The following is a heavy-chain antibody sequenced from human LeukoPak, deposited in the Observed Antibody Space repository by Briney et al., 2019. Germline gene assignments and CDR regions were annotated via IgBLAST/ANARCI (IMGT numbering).Heavy chain of an antibody. J-gene: IGHJ4*02. V-gene: IGHV1-2*02. CDR1: GYTFTGYY. CDR2: INPNSGGT. CDR3: ARVNMGYYYDSSGTLSLDY. Sequence: ASVKVSCKASGYTFTGYYMHWVRQAPGQGLEWMGWINPNSGGTNYAQKFQGRVTMTRDTSISTAYMELSRLRSDDTAVYYCARVNMGYYYDSSGTLSLDYWGQGTLVTVAS. D-gene: IGHD3-22*01.